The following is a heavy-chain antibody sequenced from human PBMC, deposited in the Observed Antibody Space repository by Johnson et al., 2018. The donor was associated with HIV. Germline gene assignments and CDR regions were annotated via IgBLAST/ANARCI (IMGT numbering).Heavy chain of an antibody. CDR1: GFTFSSNE. Sequence: VQLVESGGGLVKPGGSLRLSCAASGFTFSSNEMSWVRQAPGKGLEWVSSISGGSTYYADSRKGRFTISRDNSKNTLYLQMNSLKTEDTAVYYCTLGVGTLMDDAFDIWGQGTMVTVSS. D-gene: IGHD7-27*01. CDR2: ISGGST. V-gene: IGHV3-38-3*01. J-gene: IGHJ3*02. CDR3: TLGVGTLMDDAFDI.